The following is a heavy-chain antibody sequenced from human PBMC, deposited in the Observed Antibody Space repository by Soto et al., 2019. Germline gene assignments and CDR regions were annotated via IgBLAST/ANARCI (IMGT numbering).Heavy chain of an antibody. CDR2: IGESGTPT. Sequence: QPGGSLRLSCAASGFTFSSYAMKWVRQAPGEGLEWVSLIGESGTPTYYADSVKGRFTISRDNSENTLYLEMNSLRAEDTAVYFCAKDRGSSSSMDVWGQATTVTVSS. V-gene: IGHV3-23*01. CDR3: AKDRGSSSSMDV. J-gene: IGHJ6*02. D-gene: IGHD6-13*01. CDR1: GFTFSSYA.